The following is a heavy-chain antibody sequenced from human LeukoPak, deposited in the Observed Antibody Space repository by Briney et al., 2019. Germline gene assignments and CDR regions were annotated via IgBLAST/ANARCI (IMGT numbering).Heavy chain of an antibody. CDR1: GDSIIGSY. V-gene: IGHV4-59*01. Sequence: PSETLSLTCAVSGDSIIGSYWSWIRRPPGKGLEWIGYSYSGGNANYNPSLKSRVTISIDTSENQFSLRLTSVTAADAAVYFCAHSKRGGGYYINAFAVWGQGALVTISS. CDR2: SYSGGNA. D-gene: IGHD1-26*01. J-gene: IGHJ3*01. CDR3: AHSKRGGGYYINAFAV.